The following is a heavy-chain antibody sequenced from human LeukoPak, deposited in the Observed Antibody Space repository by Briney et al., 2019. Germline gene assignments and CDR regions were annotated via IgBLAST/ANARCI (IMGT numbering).Heavy chain of an antibody. CDR3: ARGEGAYVWGSWRPYAFDI. CDR2: LYYSGNT. Sequence: SETLSLTCIVSDDSISSSSYYWGWIRQPPGKGLEWIGSLYYSGNTYYNPSLKSRVTISVDTSKNHFSLKLTSVTAADTAVYYCARGEGAYVWGSWRPYAFDIWGQGTVVTVSS. CDR1: DDSISSSSYY. V-gene: IGHV4-39*07. D-gene: IGHD3-16*01. J-gene: IGHJ3*02.